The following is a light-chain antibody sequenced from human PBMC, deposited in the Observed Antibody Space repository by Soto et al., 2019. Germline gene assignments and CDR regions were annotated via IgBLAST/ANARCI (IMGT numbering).Light chain of an antibody. CDR1: QTVSNN. CDR2: GAA. CDR3: QHYYKWPPS. V-gene: IGKV3-15*01. J-gene: IGKJ1*01. Sequence: EIVMTQSPATLSVSPGEGVTLSCRGSQTVSNNLAWSQQKPGQAPRLLISGAATRATGVPARFTGSGSGTGFTLTISRLLSEDCAVYYCQHYYKWPPSVGQGTKVDIK.